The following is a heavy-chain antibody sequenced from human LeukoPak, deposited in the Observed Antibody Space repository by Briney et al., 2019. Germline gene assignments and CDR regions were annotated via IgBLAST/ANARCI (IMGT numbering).Heavy chain of an antibody. Sequence: PGGSLRLSCAASGFIFSNYWMTWVRQAPGKGLEWVANIKQDGSEKYYVDSVKGRFTISRDNAKKSVYLRMNSLRVEDTAVYYCAKDPGELPYWGQGTLVTVSS. J-gene: IGHJ4*02. CDR3: AKDPGELPY. CDR2: IKQDGSEK. CDR1: GFIFSNYW. V-gene: IGHV3-7*01. D-gene: IGHD1-26*01.